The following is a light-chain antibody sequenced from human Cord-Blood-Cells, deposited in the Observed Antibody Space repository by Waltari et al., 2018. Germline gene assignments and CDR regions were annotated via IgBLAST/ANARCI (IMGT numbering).Light chain of an antibody. J-gene: IGLJ1*01. CDR3: GTWDSSLSAYV. V-gene: IGLV1-51*01. Sequence: QSVLTQPPSVSAAPGQKVSISCSGSSSNIGNNYVSWYQQLPGTAPKLLIYDTNKRPSGIPDRCSGSKSGTSATLGITGLQTGDEADYYCGTWDSSLSAYVFGTGTKVTVL. CDR1: SSNIGNNY. CDR2: DTN.